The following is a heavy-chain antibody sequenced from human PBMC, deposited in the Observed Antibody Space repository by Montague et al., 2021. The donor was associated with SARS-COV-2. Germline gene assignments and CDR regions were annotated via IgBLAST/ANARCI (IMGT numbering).Heavy chain of an antibody. CDR3: ARRPYYYDSSGQFDP. V-gene: IGHV4-39*07. J-gene: IGHJ5*02. Sequence: SETLSLTCTVSGGSISSSTYYWGWIRQPPGKGLELIASIYYSGSTYFNPSLKSRVAISIDTSKNQFSLKLSSVTAADTAVYYCARRPYYYDSSGQFDPWGQGVLVTVSS. CDR2: IYYSGST. D-gene: IGHD3-22*01. CDR1: GGSISSSTYY.